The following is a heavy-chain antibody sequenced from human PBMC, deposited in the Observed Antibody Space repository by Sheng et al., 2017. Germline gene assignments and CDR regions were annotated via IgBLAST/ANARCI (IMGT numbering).Heavy chain of an antibody. CDR2: ISSSSSYI. CDR3: ARDRNYYDSSAPVEY. D-gene: IGHD3-22*01. J-gene: IGHJ4*02. Sequence: EVQLVESGGGLVKPGGSLRLSCAASGFTFSSYSMNWVRQAPGKGLEWVSSISSSSSYIYYADSVKGRFTISRDNAKNSLYLQMNSLRAEDTAVYYCARDRNYYDSSAPVEYWGQGTLVTVSS. V-gene: IGHV3-21*01. CDR1: GFTFSSYS.